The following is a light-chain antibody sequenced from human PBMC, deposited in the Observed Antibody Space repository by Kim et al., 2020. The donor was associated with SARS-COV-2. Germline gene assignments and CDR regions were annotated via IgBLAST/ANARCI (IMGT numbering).Light chain of an antibody. J-gene: IGLJ1*01. V-gene: IGLV2-14*03. CDR2: DVS. Sequence: QSITISCTGTSSDVGNYTYVSWYQQHPGKAPKLIISDVSNRPSGVSNRFSGSKSGNTASLTISGLQAEDEADYYCSSYTRSTISYVFGTGTKVTVL. CDR3: SSYTRSTISYV. CDR1: SSDVGNYTY.